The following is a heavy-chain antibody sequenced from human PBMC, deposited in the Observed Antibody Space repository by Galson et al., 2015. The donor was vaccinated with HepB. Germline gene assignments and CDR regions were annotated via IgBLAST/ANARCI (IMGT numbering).Heavy chain of an antibody. J-gene: IGHJ4*02. CDR3: ARDFNWNYDH. V-gene: IGHV3-30-3*01. Sequence: SLRLSCAASGFSFSTNNMHWVRQAPVKGLEWLAIISPDGNTAFYADSVKGRFTISRDNSKSTLFLQVDSLRPEDTAVYYCARDFNWNYDHWGQGTLVTVSS. CDR1: GFSFSTNN. D-gene: IGHD1-1*01. CDR2: ISPDGNTA.